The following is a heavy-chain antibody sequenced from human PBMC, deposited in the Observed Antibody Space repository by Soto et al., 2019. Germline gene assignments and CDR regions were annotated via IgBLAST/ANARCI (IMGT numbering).Heavy chain of an antibody. Sequence: SETLSLTCSVSGASVSSGSFYWSWIRQPPGKGLEWIGFIYNNETFNYNPSLKSRVTLSVDTSKHQFSLKLSSVTAADTAVDYCARVALRYSSSHNFDSWGQGALVTVSS. CDR3: ARVALRYSSSHNFDS. J-gene: IGHJ4*02. V-gene: IGHV4-61*01. D-gene: IGHD6-19*01. CDR1: GASVSSGSFY. CDR2: IYNNETF.